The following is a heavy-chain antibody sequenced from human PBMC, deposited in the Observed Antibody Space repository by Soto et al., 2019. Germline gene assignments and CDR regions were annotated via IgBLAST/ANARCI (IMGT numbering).Heavy chain of an antibody. CDR1: GFSVSSNY. CDR2: IYSGGNT. CDR3: ARDSTWIPYYHYGMDV. J-gene: IGHJ6*02. D-gene: IGHD5-18*01. Sequence: EVQLVESGGGLIQPGGSLRLSCAASGFSVSSNYMSWVRQAPGKGLEWVSVIYSGGNTHYADSVKGRFTISRDNSKNTLYLKMKSLRAEDTAVYYCARDSTWIPYYHYGMDVWGQGTTVTVSS. V-gene: IGHV3-53*01.